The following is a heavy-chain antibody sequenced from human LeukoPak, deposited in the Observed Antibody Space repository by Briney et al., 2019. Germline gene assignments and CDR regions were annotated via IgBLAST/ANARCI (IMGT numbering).Heavy chain of an antibody. CDR1: GFTVSSNY. D-gene: IGHD2-2*01. CDR2: IYSGGST. CDR3: ARIIRARVPAAFYYYYYMDV. V-gene: IGHV3-53*01. Sequence: GGSLRLSCAASGFTVSSNYMSWVRQAPGKGLEWVSVIYSGGSTYYADSVKGRFTISRDNSKNTLYLQMNSLRAEDTAVYYCARIIRARVPAAFYYYYYMDVWGKGTTVTVSS. J-gene: IGHJ6*03.